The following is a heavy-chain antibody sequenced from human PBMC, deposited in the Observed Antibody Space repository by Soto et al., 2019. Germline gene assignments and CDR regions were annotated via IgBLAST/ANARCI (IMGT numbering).Heavy chain of an antibody. CDR2: IYYSGST. J-gene: IGHJ6*03. V-gene: IGHV4-31*03. D-gene: IGHD2-15*01. Sequence: SETLSLTCTVSSGSISSGGYYWSWIRQHPGKGLEWIGYIYYSGSTYYNPSLKSRVTISVDTSKNQFSLKLSSVTAADTAVYYCARLVVAASGYYYYYMDVWGKGTTVTVSS. CDR3: ARLVVAASGYYYYYMDV. CDR1: SGSISSGGYY.